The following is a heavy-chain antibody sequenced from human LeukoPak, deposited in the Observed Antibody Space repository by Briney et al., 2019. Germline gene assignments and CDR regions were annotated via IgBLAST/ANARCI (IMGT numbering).Heavy chain of an antibody. CDR2: IYYSGST. J-gene: IGHJ4*02. CDR1: GASISRGGNY. V-gene: IGHV4-31*03. CDR3: ARELGGFGD. Sequence: SETLSLTCTVSGASISRGGNYWSWNPQHPGKGLEWIGYIYYSGSTYYNPSLKSRVTISVDTSKNQFSLKLSSVTVADTAVYYCARELGGFGDWGQGTLVTVSS. D-gene: IGHD3-10*01.